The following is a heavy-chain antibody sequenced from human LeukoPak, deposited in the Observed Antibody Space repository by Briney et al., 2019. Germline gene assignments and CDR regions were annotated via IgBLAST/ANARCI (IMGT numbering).Heavy chain of an antibody. J-gene: IGHJ5*02. CDR1: GYTFTSYD. CDR2: MNPNSGNK. CDR3: ARGAKSNYLFDP. V-gene: IGHV1-8*01. D-gene: IGHD4/OR15-4a*01. Sequence: ASVKVSCKAPGYTFTSYDINSVRQTTGQGLERMGWMNPNSGNKGHEQQFQGRVTMTRNTSISTAYMELSRLRAEDMAVYYCARGAKSNYLFDPWGQGTLVTVSS.